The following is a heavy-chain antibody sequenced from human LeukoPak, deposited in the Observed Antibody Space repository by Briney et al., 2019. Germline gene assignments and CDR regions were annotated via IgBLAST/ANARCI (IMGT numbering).Heavy chain of an antibody. J-gene: IGHJ4*02. Sequence: GGSLRLSCAASGFTFSNSWMSWVRQAPGKGLEWVATIKPDGSAQYYVDSVKGRFTISRDNAKNSLFLQMKSLRAEDTAVYYCARHYYDSSDYLYYFDYWGQGTLVTVSS. CDR2: IKPDGSAQ. CDR3: ARHYYDSSDYLYYFDY. V-gene: IGHV3-7*01. D-gene: IGHD3-22*01. CDR1: GFTFSNSW.